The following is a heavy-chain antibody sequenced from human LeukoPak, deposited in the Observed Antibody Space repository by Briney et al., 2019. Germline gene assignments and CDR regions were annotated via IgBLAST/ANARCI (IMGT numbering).Heavy chain of an antibody. D-gene: IGHD3-22*01. V-gene: IGHV3-66*01. J-gene: IGHJ5*02. CDR1: GFTVSSNF. CDR3: AKSYDSSAYAFGWFDP. Sequence: GGSLRLSCAASGFTVSSNFMSWVRQAPGKGLEWVSVLYSGGATYYADSVKGRFAISRDNSKNTLYLQMNSLRAEDTALYYCAKSYDSSAYAFGWFDPWGQGTLVTVSS. CDR2: LYSGGAT.